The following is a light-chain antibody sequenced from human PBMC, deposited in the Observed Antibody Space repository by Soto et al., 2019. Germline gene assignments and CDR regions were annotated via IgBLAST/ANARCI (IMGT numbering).Light chain of an antibody. CDR3: QQSYSSLWT. J-gene: IGKJ1*01. CDR2: LAS. Sequence: DIQMTQSPSSLSASVGDRVTLTCRANQTINKFLNWYQQKPGKAPRLLIYLASSLQRGVPARFSGSGSGTEFTLTISSLQSEDFATYYCQQSYSSLWTFGQGTVVDIK. V-gene: IGKV1-39*01. CDR1: QTINKF.